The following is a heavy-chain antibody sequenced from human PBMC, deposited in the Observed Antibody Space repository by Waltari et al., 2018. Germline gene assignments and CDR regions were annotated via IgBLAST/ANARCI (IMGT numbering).Heavy chain of an antibody. CDR1: GGTFSSYA. V-gene: IGHV1-69*01. D-gene: IGHD2-8*01. J-gene: IGHJ6*02. CDR2: IIPIFGTA. CDR3: ARGCTNGVCYHYYGMDV. Sequence: QVQLVQSGAEVKKPGSSVKVSCKASGGTFSSYAISWVRPHPGQGLEWMGGIIPIFGTANYAQKFQGRVTITADESTSTAYMELSSLRSEDTAVYYCARGCTNGVCYHYYGMDVWGQGTTVTVSS.